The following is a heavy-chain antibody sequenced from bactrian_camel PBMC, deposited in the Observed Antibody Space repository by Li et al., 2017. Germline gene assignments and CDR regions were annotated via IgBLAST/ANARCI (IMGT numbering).Heavy chain of an antibody. J-gene: IGHJ4*01. D-gene: IGHD1*01. V-gene: IGHV3S6*01. CDR3: ATSESGRWDQMRVSDFPV. Sequence: HVQLVESGGGSVQAGGSLRLSCEASGFTSNTYCMHWFRQAPGKEREWVACIDNRGSTTYGDSVKGRFTISRDKNKSTDLRMDSLKPEDTAMYYCATSESGRWDQMRVSDFPVWGQGTQVTVS. CDR2: IDNRGST. CDR1: GFTSNTYC.